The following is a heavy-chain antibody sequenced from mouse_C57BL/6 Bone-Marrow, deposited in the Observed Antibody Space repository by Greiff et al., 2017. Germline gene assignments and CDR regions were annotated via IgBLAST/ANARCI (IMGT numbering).Heavy chain of an antibody. CDR2: IYPRSGNT. CDR3: ARRRGKAVGNYAMDY. V-gene: IGHV1-81*01. Sequence: QVQLKQSGAELARPGASVKLSCKASGYTFTSYGISWVKQRTGQGLEWIGEIYPRSGNTYYNEKFKGKATLTADKSSSTAYMELRSLTSEDSAVYFCARRRGKAVGNYAMDYWGQGTSVTVSS. J-gene: IGHJ4*01. CDR1: GYTFTSYG. D-gene: IGHD1-1*02.